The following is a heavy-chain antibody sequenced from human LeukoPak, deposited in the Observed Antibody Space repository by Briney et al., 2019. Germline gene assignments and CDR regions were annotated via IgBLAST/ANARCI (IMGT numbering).Heavy chain of an antibody. CDR1: GFTFINYW. V-gene: IGHV3-74*01. CDR2: INSDGSST. Sequence: QPGGSLRLSCAASGFTFINYWMVWVRQAPGKGLLWVSRINSDGSSTTYADSVKGRFTISRDNAKNTLYLQMNSLTVEDTAMYYCVRDEGGLGRDWGQGTLVTVSS. CDR3: VRDEGGLGRD. J-gene: IGHJ4*02. D-gene: IGHD3-16*01.